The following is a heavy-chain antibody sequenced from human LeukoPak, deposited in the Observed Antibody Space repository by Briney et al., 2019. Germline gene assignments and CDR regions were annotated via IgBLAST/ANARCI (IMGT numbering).Heavy chain of an antibody. V-gene: IGHV3-73*01. Sequence: GGSLRLSCAASGFTLSDSAIHWVRQASGKGLEWVGLIDRPAKSYATAYGASVGGRFTISRDDSKNTAYLQIHSLKTEDTALYYCTRDRGTYNWLDPWGQGTLVTVSS. CDR3: TRDRGTYNWLDP. CDR1: GFTLSDSA. CDR2: IDRPAKSYAT. J-gene: IGHJ5*02. D-gene: IGHD1-26*01.